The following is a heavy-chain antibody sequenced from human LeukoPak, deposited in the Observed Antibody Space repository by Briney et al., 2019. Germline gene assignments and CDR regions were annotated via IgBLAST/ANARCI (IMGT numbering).Heavy chain of an antibody. CDR2: INPNSGGT. V-gene: IGHV1-2*02. CDR1: GYTFTGYY. Sequence: ASVKDSCKASGYTFTGYYMHWVRQAPGQGLEWMGWINPNSGGTNYAQKFQGRVTMTRDTSISTAYMELSRLRSDDTAVYYCARDRIVVVTASQGYYYGMDVWGQGTTVTVSS. D-gene: IGHD2-21*02. J-gene: IGHJ6*02. CDR3: ARDRIVVVTASQGYYYGMDV.